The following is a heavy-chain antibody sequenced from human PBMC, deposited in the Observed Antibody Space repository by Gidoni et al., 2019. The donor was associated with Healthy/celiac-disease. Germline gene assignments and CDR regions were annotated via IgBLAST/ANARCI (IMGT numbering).Heavy chain of an antibody. Sequence: VQLVQSGAEVQKPGATVKIPCKDSGYTFTDYYMHWVHQAPGKGLEWMGLVDPEDGETIYAEKSQGRVTITADTSTDTAYMELSSLRSEDTAVYYCANGRSSSWSPIDYWGQGTLVTVSS. CDR1: GYTFTDYY. D-gene: IGHD6-13*01. J-gene: IGHJ4*02. CDR2: VDPEDGET. CDR3: ANGRSSSWSPIDY. V-gene: IGHV1-69-2*01.